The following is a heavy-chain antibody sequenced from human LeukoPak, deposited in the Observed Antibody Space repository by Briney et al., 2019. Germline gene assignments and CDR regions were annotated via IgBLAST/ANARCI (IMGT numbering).Heavy chain of an antibody. CDR3: AKDSLGGVVPAAISAY. CDR2: IRYDGSNK. CDR1: GFTFSSYG. J-gene: IGHJ4*02. D-gene: IGHD2-2*02. Sequence: GGSLRLSCAASGFTFSSYGMHWVRQAPGKGLEWVAFIRYDGSNKYYADSVKGRFTLSRDNSRNTLYLQMNSLRAEDTAVYYCAKDSLGGVVPAAISAYWGQGTLVTVSS. V-gene: IGHV3-30*02.